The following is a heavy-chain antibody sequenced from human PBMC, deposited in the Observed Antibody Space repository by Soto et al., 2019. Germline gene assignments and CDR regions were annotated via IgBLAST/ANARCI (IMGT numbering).Heavy chain of an antibody. CDR2: INQDGSEK. Sequence: GGSLRLSXAASGFTFRTYWMSWVRQAPGKGLEWVANINQDGSEKYHADSVTGRLTISRDNAERSLYLQMNSLRAEDTAIYFCARDVNHGVFDYWGQGALVTVSS. V-gene: IGHV3-7*03. CDR1: GFTFRTYW. CDR3: ARDVNHGVFDY. J-gene: IGHJ4*02.